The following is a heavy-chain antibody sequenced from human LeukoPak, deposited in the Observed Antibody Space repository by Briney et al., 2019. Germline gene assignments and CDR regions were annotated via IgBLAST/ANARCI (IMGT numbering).Heavy chain of an antibody. J-gene: IGHJ4*02. CDR3: ANSPGGYSGYDTAAGPFDY. CDR1: GFTFSRYA. V-gene: IGHV3-23*01. CDR2: ISGSGGST. Sequence: GGSLRLSCAASGFTFSRYAMSWVRQAPGKGLEWVSAISGSGGSTYYADSVKGRFTISRDNSKNTLYLQMNSLRAEDTAVYYCANSPGGYSGYDTAAGPFDYWGQGTLVTVSS. D-gene: IGHD5-12*01.